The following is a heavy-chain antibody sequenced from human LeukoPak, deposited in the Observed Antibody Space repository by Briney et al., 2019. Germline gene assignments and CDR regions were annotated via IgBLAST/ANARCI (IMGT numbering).Heavy chain of an antibody. J-gene: IGHJ4*02. V-gene: IGHV3-33*08. CDR2: IWYDGSNE. CDR3: ARGYAAIPD. Sequence: GRSLRLSCAASGFTFSSYAMHWVRQAPGKGLEWVAVIWYDGSNEYYADSVKGRFTISRDNSKNTLYLQMNSLRAEDTALYYCARGYAAIPDWGQGTLVTVSS. D-gene: IGHD2-15*01. CDR1: GFTFSSYA.